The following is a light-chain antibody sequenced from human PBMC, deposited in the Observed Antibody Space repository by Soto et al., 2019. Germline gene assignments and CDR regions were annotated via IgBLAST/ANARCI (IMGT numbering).Light chain of an antibody. Sequence: DIQMTQSPSTLSASVGDRVSITCRASQSISRQLAWYQQKPGKAPNLLIYQASNLETAVPSRFTGSGSGTEFTLTISSLQPDDVATYYCLQYQSYWTFGQGTKVEVK. V-gene: IGKV1-5*03. CDR1: QSISRQ. J-gene: IGKJ1*01. CDR2: QAS. CDR3: LQYQSYWT.